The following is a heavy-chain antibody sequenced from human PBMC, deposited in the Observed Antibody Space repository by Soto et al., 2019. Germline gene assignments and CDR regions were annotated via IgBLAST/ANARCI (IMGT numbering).Heavy chain of an antibody. CDR2: ISSSSAYK. Sequence: EVQLVESGGGLVQPGGSLRLSCAASGFTFNSYSMNWVRQAPGKGLEWVSYISSSSAYKYYTDSVKGRFTISRDNSKNSLNLRLRGQRDDEKAFSYCAGTSSGSENWFDPWGQGTLVTVSS. V-gene: IGHV3-48*02. D-gene: IGHD6-19*01. CDR1: GFTFNSYS. CDR3: AGTSSGSENWFDP. J-gene: IGHJ5*02.